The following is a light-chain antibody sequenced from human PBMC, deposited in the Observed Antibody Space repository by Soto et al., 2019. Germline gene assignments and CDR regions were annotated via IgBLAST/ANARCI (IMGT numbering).Light chain of an antibody. CDR3: QQYNNWLWT. Sequence: EIVMTQSPATLSVSPGERATLSCRASQNISSNLAWYQQKPGQAPRLLIDGASTRATGIPARFSGIGSGTEFTLTISSLQSEDFAVYYCQQYNNWLWTFGQGTKVEIK. CDR2: GAS. V-gene: IGKV3-15*01. CDR1: QNISSN. J-gene: IGKJ1*01.